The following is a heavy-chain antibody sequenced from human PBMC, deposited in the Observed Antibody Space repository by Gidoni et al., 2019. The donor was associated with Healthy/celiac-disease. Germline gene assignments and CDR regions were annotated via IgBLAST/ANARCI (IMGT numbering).Heavy chain of an antibody. J-gene: IGHJ5*02. D-gene: IGHD3-10*01. CDR1: GYTFTSYA. CDR2: INTNTGNP. Sequence: QVQLVQSGSELKTPGVSVKGSCQASGYTFTSYAMNWVRQAPGQGHEWMGWINTNTGNPTYAQGFTGRFVFSLDTSVSTAYLQISSLKAEDTAVYYCARPHYYGSGSYTNWFDPWGQGTLVTVSS. V-gene: IGHV7-4-1*02. CDR3: ARPHYYGSGSYTNWFDP.